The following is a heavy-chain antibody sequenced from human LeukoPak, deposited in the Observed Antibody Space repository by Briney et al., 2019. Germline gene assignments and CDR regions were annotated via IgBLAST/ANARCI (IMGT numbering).Heavy chain of an antibody. CDR2: IKQDGSEK. V-gene: IGHV3-7*01. Sequence: SGGSLRLSCAASGVTFSSYWMSWVRQAPGKGLEWVANIKQDGSEKYYVDSVKGRFTISRDNAKNSLYLQMNSLRAEDTAVYYCARDQVVPADPLDYWGQGTLVTVSS. D-gene: IGHD2-2*01. CDR3: ARDQVVPADPLDY. CDR1: GVTFSSYW. J-gene: IGHJ4*02.